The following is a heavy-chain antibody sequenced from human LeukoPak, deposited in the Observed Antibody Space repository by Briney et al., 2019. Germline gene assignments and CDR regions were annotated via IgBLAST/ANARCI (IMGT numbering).Heavy chain of an antibody. CDR3: ARGGYSSSWFWAC. D-gene: IGHD6-13*01. V-gene: IGHV3-7*01. CDR1: GFTFSNYW. Sequence: PGGSLRLSCAASGFTFSNYWMTWVRQIPGKGLEWVANINQDGSEKFYVDSVKGRFTISRDSAHNSVFLQVSGLRAEDTAVYYCARGGYSSSWFWACWGQGTRVTVSS. CDR2: INQDGSEK. J-gene: IGHJ4*02.